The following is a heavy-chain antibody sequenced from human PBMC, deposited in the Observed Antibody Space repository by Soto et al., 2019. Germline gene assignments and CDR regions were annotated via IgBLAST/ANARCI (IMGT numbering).Heavy chain of an antibody. CDR3: AKVAGYSSVAPFDY. V-gene: IGHV3-30*18. Sequence: PGGSLRLSCAASGFTFSSYGMHWVRQAPGKGLEWVAVISYDGSNKYYADSVKGRFTISRDNSKNTLYLQMNSLRAEDTAVYYCAKVAGYSSVAPFDYWGQGTLVTVS. CDR2: ISYDGSNK. J-gene: IGHJ4*02. CDR1: GFTFSSYG. D-gene: IGHD6-19*01.